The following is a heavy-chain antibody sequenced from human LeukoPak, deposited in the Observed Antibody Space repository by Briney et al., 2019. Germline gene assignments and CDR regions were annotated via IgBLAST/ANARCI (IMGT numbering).Heavy chain of an antibody. CDR3: ARVLGGTTVTHYYYYYYMEV. CDR2: ISAYNGNT. J-gene: IGHJ6*03. V-gene: IGHV1-18*01. CDR1: GYTFTSYG. Sequence: GASVKVSCKASGYTFTSYGISWVRQAPGQGLEWMGWISAYNGNTNYAQKLQGRVTMTTDTSTSTAYMELRSLRSDDTAVYYCARVLGGTTVTHYYYYYYMEVWGKGTTVTVSS. D-gene: IGHD4-11*01.